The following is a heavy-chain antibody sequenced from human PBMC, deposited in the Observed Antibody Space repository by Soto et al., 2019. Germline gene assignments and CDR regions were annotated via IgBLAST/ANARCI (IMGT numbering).Heavy chain of an antibody. Sequence: GGSLRLSCAASGFTFSSYGMHWVRQAPGKGLEWVAVISYDGSNKYYADSVKGRFTISRDNSKNTLYLQMNSLRAEDTAVYYCAKLDSRGYDFWSGYTTFDYWGQGTLVTVSS. CDR2: ISYDGSNK. CDR1: GFTFSSYG. CDR3: AKLDSRGYDFWSGYTTFDY. J-gene: IGHJ4*02. V-gene: IGHV3-30*18. D-gene: IGHD3-3*01.